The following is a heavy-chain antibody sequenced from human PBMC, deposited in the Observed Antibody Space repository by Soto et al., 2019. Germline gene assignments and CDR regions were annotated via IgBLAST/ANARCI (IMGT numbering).Heavy chain of an antibody. CDR1: GYPFTSFF. CDR2: INPRGGSA. Sequence: QAQLVQSGAEVKKPGASVKISCKASGYPFTSFFIHWVRQAPGQGLEWVGVINPRGGSANYAQKFQGRLTLTRDTSSTTVYLDLSSLKSEDTALYFCVRAPYSFDIWGQGTLVTVSS. V-gene: IGHV1-46*01. CDR3: VRAPYSFDI. J-gene: IGHJ4*02.